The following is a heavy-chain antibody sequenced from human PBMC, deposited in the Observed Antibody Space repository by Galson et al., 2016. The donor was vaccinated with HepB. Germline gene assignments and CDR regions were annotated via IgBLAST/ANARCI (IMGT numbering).Heavy chain of an antibody. D-gene: IGHD6-25*01. CDR3: ARDKHGSGWPPIFNY. CDR1: GYTFNGYY. V-gene: IGHV1-18*04. Sequence: SVKVSCKASGYTFNGYYIAWVRQAPGQGLAWVGWISAYGGKTNYAQNLQGRVTMTTDTSTSTAYMELRSLRSDDTAIYYCARDKHGSGWPPIFNYWGQGTLVTVSS. J-gene: IGHJ4*02. CDR2: ISAYGGKT.